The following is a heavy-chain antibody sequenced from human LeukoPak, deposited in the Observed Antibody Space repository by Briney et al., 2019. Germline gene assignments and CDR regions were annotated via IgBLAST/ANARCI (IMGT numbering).Heavy chain of an antibody. CDR2: INTNTGNA. CDR1: GYTFTYYP. CDR3: ARDPRGEFYSYYMDV. D-gene: IGHD7-27*01. Sequence: ASVKVSCKASGYTFTYYPMHWARQAPGQGLEWVGWINTNTGNATYAQGFTGRFVFSVDTSVTTAYLQINSLKADDTAVYYCARDPRGEFYSYYMDVWGKGTTVTVSS. V-gene: IGHV7-4-1*02. J-gene: IGHJ6*03.